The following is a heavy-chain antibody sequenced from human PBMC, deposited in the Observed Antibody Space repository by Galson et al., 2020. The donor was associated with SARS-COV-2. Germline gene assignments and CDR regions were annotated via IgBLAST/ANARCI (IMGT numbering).Heavy chain of an antibody. CDR1: GYTFAGYY. J-gene: IGHJ4*02. CDR2: INPISGGT. Sequence: ASVKVSCRASGYTFAGYYIHWVRQAPGQGLEWMGWINPISGGTNYALKFQGWVTMTRDTSITTAYMELSRLRPDDTAMYYCARSRLAYCGGDCCSEDLNLDYWGQGTLVTVSS. D-gene: IGHD2-21*02. CDR3: ARSRLAYCGGDCCSEDLNLDY. V-gene: IGHV1-2*04.